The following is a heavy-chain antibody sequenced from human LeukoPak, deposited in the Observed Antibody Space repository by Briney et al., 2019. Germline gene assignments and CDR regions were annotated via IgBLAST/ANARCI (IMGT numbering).Heavy chain of an antibody. D-gene: IGHD3-22*01. CDR3: ARVPSDYYDSSGYYSPLDY. V-gene: IGHV3-48*03. CDR1: GFTFISYE. CDR2: ISSSGSTI. Sequence: GGSLRLSCAASGFTFISYEMNWVRQAPGKGLEWVSYISSSGSTIYYADSVKGRFTISRDNAKNSLYLQMNSLRAEDTAVYYCARVPSDYYDSSGYYSPLDYWGQGTQVTVSS. J-gene: IGHJ4*02.